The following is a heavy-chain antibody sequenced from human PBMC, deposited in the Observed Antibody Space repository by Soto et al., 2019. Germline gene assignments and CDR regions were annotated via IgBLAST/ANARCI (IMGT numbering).Heavy chain of an antibody. V-gene: IGHV5-51*01. CDR3: VRRDDYSYYYGMDV. J-gene: IGHJ6*02. Sequence: GESLKISCKGSGYSFISYWIGWVRQIPGKGLEWMGIIYPGDSDTRYSPSFQGRVTISVDKSISTVYLQWSSLKASDTAMYYCVRRDDYSYYYGMDVWGQGTKVTVSS. CDR1: GYSFISYW. CDR2: IYPGDSDT.